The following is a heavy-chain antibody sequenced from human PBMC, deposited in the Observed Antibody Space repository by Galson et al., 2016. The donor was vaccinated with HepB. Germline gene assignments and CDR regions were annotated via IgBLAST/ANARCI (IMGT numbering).Heavy chain of an antibody. V-gene: IGHV1-69*13. CDR1: GGTFNSYS. J-gene: IGHJ4*02. CDR3: AWGRAGYHPDH. CDR2: IIPISGTS. D-gene: IGHD3-9*01. Sequence: SVKVSCKASGGTFNSYSLNWVRQAPGQGLEWMAEIIPISGTSNYAQKFQGRVTITADESTSTAYMELSSLTSDDAAVYYCAWGRAGYHPDHWGRGTLVSVSS.